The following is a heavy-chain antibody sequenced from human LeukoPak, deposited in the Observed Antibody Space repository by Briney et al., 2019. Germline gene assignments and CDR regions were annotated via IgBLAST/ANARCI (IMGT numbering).Heavy chain of an antibody. CDR1: GYTFTSYY. J-gene: IGHJ3*02. D-gene: IGHD4-11*01. CDR2: ISAYNGNT. V-gene: IGHV1-18*04. CDR3: ARDPLNDYWAFDI. Sequence: ASVKVSCKASGYTFTSYYMHWVRQAPGQGLEWMGWISAYNGNTNYAQKLQGRVTMTTDTSTSTAYMELRSLRSDDTAVYYCARDPLNDYWAFDIWGQGTMVTVSS.